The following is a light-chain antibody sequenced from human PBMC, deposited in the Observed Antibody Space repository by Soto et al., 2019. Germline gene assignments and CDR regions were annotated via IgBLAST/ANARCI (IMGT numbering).Light chain of an antibody. CDR3: QQRRNWPLLT. V-gene: IGKV3-11*01. CDR1: QSVSNY. CDR2: DAS. J-gene: IGKJ4*01. Sequence: EIVLTQSPATLSLSPGERATLSCRASQSVSNYLAWYQQKPGQAPRLLIYDASNRATGIPARFSGSGSGTDFTLTISSLEPEDFAVYYCQQRRNWPLLTFGGGTKVELK.